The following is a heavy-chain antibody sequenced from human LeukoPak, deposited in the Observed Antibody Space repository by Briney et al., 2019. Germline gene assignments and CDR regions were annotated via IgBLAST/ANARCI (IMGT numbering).Heavy chain of an antibody. CDR3: AKDRDGGSNTRAKGFDH. Sequence: GGSLRLSCAASGFTFSSYAMSWVRQPPGKGLDWVSGISAGGGTRYYADSVKGRFTISRDNSKNTLYLQMNSLRAEDTAVYCCAKDRDGGSNTRAKGFDHWGQGTLVTVSS. CDR2: ISAGGGTR. J-gene: IGHJ4*02. CDR1: GFTFSSYA. V-gene: IGHV3-23*01. D-gene: IGHD3-16*01.